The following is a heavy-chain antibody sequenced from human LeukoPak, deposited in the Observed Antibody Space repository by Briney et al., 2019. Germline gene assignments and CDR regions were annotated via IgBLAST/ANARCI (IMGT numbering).Heavy chain of an antibody. CDR3: ARRHGRCSDGSCYYPDY. J-gene: IGHJ4*02. V-gene: IGHV1-8*01. CDR2: MNPNSGNT. D-gene: IGHD2-15*01. Sequence: ASVKVSCKASGYTFTSYDINWVQQATGQGLEWMGWMNPNSGNTGYAQKIQGRVTMTRNSSITTAYMELSSLRSEDTAVCYCARRHGRCSDGSCYYPDYWGQGTLVTVSS. CDR1: GYTFTSYD.